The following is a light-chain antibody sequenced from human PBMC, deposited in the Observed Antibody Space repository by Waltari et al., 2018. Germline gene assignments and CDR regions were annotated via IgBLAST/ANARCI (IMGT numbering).Light chain of an antibody. Sequence: DIHLTQSPSTLSASVGDRVPIPCRASQNIDTWLAWYQQKPGKAPKLLIYKASYLQSGVPSRFSGRGSGTEFTLTIDSLQPDDFATYHCQQYNSYSCGFGPGTTVDLK. CDR3: QQYNSYSCG. CDR2: KAS. V-gene: IGKV1-5*03. J-gene: IGKJ3*01. CDR1: QNIDTW.